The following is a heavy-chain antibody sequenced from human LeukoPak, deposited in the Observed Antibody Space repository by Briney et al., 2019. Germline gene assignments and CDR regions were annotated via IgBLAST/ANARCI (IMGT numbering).Heavy chain of an antibody. Sequence: HSGGSLRLSCAASGFTFSSYWMSWVRQSPGKALEGVANIKQEGSEIYYVESVKGRFTISRDNAKNSLYLQMNSLRAEDTAVYYCARDLLVAGVQHDYWGQGTLVTVSS. CDR2: IKQEGSEI. J-gene: IGHJ4*02. CDR3: ARDLLVAGVQHDY. CDR1: GFTFSSYW. D-gene: IGHD6-19*01. V-gene: IGHV3-7*04.